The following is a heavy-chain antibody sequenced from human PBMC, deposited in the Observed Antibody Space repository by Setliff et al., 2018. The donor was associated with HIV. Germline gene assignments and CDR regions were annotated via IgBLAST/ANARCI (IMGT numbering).Heavy chain of an antibody. J-gene: IGHJ4*02. Sequence: GGSLRLSCAASGFTFSSFSMNWVRQAPGKGLEWVSYLSHSGTTIYYADSVKGRFTISRDNARNSLHLQMDSLRAEDTAVYYCARSPLVTSSPPLYYFDYWGQGALVTVS. D-gene: IGHD3-9*01. CDR3: ARSPLVTSSPPLYYFDY. CDR1: GFTFSSFS. V-gene: IGHV3-48*04. CDR2: LSHSGTTI.